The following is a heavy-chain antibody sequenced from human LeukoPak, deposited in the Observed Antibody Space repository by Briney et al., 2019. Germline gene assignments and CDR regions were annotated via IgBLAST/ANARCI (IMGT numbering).Heavy chain of an antibody. CDR1: GLGRSFKETW. J-gene: IGHJ4*02. CDR3: TTDPRY. V-gene: IGHV3-15*01. Sequence: GGSLRLSCSASGLGRSFKETWMSWVRRAPGKGLEWIDRIKGKPDGGAIDYIAPVRGRFSISRDDSKNLVFLQMDSLKIEDTAVYYCTTDPRYWGQGTMVTVSS. CDR2: IKGKPDGGAI.